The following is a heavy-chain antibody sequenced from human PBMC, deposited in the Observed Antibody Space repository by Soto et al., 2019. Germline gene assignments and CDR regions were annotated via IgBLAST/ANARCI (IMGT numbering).Heavy chain of an antibody. J-gene: IGHJ3*02. V-gene: IGHV3-23*01. Sequence: GGSLRLSCAASGFTFSSYAMSWVRQAPGKGLEWVSAISGSGGSTYYADSVKGRFTISRDNSKNTLYLQMNSLRAEDTAVYYCAKDLRYYGSSGYSPPLDAFDIWGQGTMVTVSS. CDR1: GFTFSSYA. D-gene: IGHD3-22*01. CDR3: AKDLRYYGSSGYSPPLDAFDI. CDR2: ISGSGGST.